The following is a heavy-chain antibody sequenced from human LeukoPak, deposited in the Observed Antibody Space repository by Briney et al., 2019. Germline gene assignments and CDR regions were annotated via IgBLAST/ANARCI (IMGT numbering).Heavy chain of an antibody. J-gene: IGHJ6*02. Sequence: GGSLRLSCAASGFTFDDYAMHWVRQAPGKGLEWVSGISRNSGSIGYADSVKGRFTISRDNAKNSLYLQMNSLRAEDTALYYCAICSSTSFYYYYGMDVWGQGTTVTVSS. CDR2: ISRNSGSI. V-gene: IGHV3-9*01. CDR3: AICSSTSFYYYYGMDV. D-gene: IGHD2-2*01. CDR1: GFTFDDYA.